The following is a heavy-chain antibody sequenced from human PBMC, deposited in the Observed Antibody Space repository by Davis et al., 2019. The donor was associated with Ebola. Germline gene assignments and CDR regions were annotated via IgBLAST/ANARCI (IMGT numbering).Heavy chain of an antibody. Sequence: PSETLSLTCTVSGGSVSSGSYYWSWIRQPPGKGLEWIGYIYYSGSTNYNPSLKSRVTISVDTSKNQFSLKLSSVTAADTAVYYCARDSKLGVWWVFDYWGQGTLVTVSS. D-gene: IGHD2-8*02. J-gene: IGHJ4*02. V-gene: IGHV4-61*01. CDR3: ARDSKLGVWWVFDY. CDR1: GGSVSSGSYY. CDR2: IYYSGST.